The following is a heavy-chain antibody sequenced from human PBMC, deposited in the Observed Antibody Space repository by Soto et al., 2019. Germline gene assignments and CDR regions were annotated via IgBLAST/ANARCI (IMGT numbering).Heavy chain of an antibody. CDR3: ARQAIFDPDAFDI. CDR2: IYYSGST. CDR1: GGSISSYY. Sequence: QVQLQESGPGRVKPSETLSLTCTVSGGSISSYYWSWIRQPPGKGLEWIGYIYYSGSTNYNPSLKSRVTISVDTSKNQFSLKLSSVTAADTAVYYCARQAIFDPDAFDIWGQGTMVTVSS. J-gene: IGHJ3*02. D-gene: IGHD3-9*01. V-gene: IGHV4-59*08.